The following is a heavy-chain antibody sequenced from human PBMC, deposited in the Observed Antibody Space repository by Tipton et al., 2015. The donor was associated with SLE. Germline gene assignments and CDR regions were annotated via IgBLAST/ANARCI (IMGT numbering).Heavy chain of an antibody. Sequence: TLSLTCTVSGRSISPYYWSWIRQPPGKGLEWIGEIFYSGSTNYNPSLQSRITMSVDTSKNQFSLKLNSVTAADTAVYYCVGDSRNLHYWGQGALVTVSS. V-gene: IGHV4-59*01. CDR2: IFYSGST. D-gene: IGHD2-2*01. CDR3: VGDSRNLHY. CDR1: GRSISPYY. J-gene: IGHJ4*02.